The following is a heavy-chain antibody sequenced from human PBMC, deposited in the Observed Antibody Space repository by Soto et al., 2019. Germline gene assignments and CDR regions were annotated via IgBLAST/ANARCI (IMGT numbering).Heavy chain of an antibody. CDR1: RGSISSYY. CDR2: LYYSGTT. D-gene: IGHD4-17*01. V-gene: IGHV4-59*01. J-gene: IGHJ4*02. CDR3: ARDPPDGDSYFDS. Sequence: SETLSLTCTVSRGSISSYYWSWIRQPPGKGLEWIGYLYYSGTTNYNPSLKSRVTMSVDTSRNQFSLKLSSVTAADTAVYYCARDPPDGDSYFDSWGQGTLVTVSS.